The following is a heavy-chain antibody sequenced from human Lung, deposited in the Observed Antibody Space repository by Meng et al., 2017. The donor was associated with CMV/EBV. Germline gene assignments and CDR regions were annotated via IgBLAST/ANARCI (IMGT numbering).Heavy chain of an antibody. Sequence: SXAGSGFIFSDHYIDWVRQAPGKGLQWVGRVGNKVSRYSTEFAASVTDRFSFSRDDSENSVYLQMHSLKIEDTAVYYCTKGYSGIDVYAFDVWGPGXKVTVSS. J-gene: IGHJ3*01. D-gene: IGHD1-26*01. V-gene: IGHV3-72*01. CDR2: VGNKVSRYST. CDR3: TKGYSGIDVYAFDV. CDR1: GFIFSDHY.